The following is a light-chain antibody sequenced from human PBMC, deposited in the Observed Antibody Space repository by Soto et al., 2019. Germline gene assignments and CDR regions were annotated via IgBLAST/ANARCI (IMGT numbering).Light chain of an antibody. J-gene: IGKJ1*01. Sequence: EKVMTQSPATLSVSPVERATLSFRASQSVGITLAWYQQTPGQPPGLLIYDASTRATGIPARFSGSGSGTEFTLTISSLQSEDFAVYYCQQYNTWPRTCGQGTKGDIK. CDR3: QQYNTWPRT. V-gene: IGKV3-15*01. CDR1: QSVGIT. CDR2: DAS.